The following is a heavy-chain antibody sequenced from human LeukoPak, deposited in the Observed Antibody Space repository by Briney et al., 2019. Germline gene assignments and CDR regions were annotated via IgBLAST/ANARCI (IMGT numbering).Heavy chain of an antibody. J-gene: IGHJ5*02. CDR2: INHSGST. CDR1: GGSFSGYY. CDR3: ASVNGYGDYAAASGNWFDP. V-gene: IGHV4-34*01. D-gene: IGHD4-17*01. Sequence: PSETLSLTCAVYGGSFSGYYWSWIRQPPGKGLEWIGEINHSGSTNYNPSLKSRVTISVDTSKNQFSLKLSSVTAADTAVYYCASVNGYGDYAAASGNWFDPWGQGTLVTVSS.